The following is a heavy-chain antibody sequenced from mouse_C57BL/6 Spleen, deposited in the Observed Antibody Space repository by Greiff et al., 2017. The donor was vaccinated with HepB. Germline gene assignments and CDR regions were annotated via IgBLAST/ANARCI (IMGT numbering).Heavy chain of an antibody. D-gene: IGHD1-1*01. CDR1: GFTFSDYG. CDR2: IRSGSSTI. V-gene: IGHV5-17*01. CDR3: AREGYGSSSYDMDY. J-gene: IGHJ4*01. Sequence: VQLMESGGGLVKPGGSLKLSCAASGFTFSDYGLHWVRQPPEKGLEWVAYIRSGSSTIYYADTVKGRFTISGDNAKNTRFLQKTGLRSEDTAMYYCAREGYGSSSYDMDYWGQGPSVTVSS.